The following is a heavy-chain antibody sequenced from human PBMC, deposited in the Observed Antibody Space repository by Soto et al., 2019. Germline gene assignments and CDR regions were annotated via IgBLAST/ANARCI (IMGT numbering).Heavy chain of an antibody. Sequence: QVQLQESGPGLVKPSETLSLTCTVSGGSVGSGSYYWSWIRQPPGKGLEWIGYIYYSGSTNYNPSLKSRVTISVDTSKNQFSLKLNSVTAADTAVYYCASYSSGWYDVSYWGQGTLVTVSS. CDR1: GGSVGSGSYY. CDR3: ASYSSGWYDVSY. V-gene: IGHV4-61*01. J-gene: IGHJ4*02. D-gene: IGHD6-19*01. CDR2: IYYSGST.